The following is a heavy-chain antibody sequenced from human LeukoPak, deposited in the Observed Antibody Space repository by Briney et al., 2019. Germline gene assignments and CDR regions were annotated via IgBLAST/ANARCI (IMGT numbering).Heavy chain of an antibody. CDR1: GFTFSSYG. CDR3: AKVAGGSSTSCYGCYYYGMDV. CDR2: ISYDGSNK. Sequence: GRSLRLSCAASGFTFSSYGMHWVRQAPGKGLEWVAVISYDGSNKYYADSVKGRFTISRDNSKNKLYLQMNSLRAEDTAVYYCAKVAGGSSTSCYGCYYYGMDVWGQGTTVTVSS. V-gene: IGHV3-30*18. J-gene: IGHJ6*02. D-gene: IGHD2-2*01.